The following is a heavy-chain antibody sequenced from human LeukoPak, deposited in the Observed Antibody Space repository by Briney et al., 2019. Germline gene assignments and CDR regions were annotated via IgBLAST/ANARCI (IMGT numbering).Heavy chain of an antibody. D-gene: IGHD2-15*01. Sequence: ASVKVSCKASGYTFTGYYMQWVRQAPGQGLEWMGWINPNSGGTNYAQKFQGRVTMTRDTSIGTAYMELRRLRSDDTAVYYCARPYCSGASCHDYFDYWGQGTLVTVSS. CDR1: GYTFTGYY. V-gene: IGHV1-2*02. CDR2: INPNSGGT. CDR3: ARPYCSGASCHDYFDY. J-gene: IGHJ4*02.